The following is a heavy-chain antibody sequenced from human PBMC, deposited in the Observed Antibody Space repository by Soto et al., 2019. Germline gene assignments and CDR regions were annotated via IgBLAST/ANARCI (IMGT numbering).Heavy chain of an antibody. CDR2: SSGSGIST. CDR1: GFTFRSYA. V-gene: IGHV3-23*01. Sequence: DVQLLESGGGLVQPGGSLRLSCAASGFTFRSYAMSWVRQDPGKGLEWVSGSSGSGISTHYADSVKGRFTVSRDNSTNTLYLQMNSLIAEDTAVYNCAKEPVGPDWYFDLWGRGTLVTVSS. CDR3: AKEPVGPDWYFDL. J-gene: IGHJ2*01.